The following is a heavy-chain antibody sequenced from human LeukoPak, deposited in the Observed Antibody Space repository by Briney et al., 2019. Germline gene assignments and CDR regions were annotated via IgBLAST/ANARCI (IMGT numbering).Heavy chain of an antibody. CDR2: ISTYNGNT. CDR1: GYTFTSYG. Sequence: EASVKVSCKASGYTFTSYGISWVRQAPGQGLEWLGWISTYNGNTDYAQELQDRVTMTTDTSTSTVYMELRSLRSDDTAVYYCARDPYYYGSGIGVRYFDLWGRGTLVTVSS. D-gene: IGHD3-10*01. CDR3: ARDPYYYGSGIGVRYFDL. J-gene: IGHJ2*01. V-gene: IGHV1-18*01.